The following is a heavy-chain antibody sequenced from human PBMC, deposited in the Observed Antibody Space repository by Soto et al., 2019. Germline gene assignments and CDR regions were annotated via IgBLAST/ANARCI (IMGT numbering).Heavy chain of an antibody. V-gene: IGHV3-66*01. Sequence: EVQLVESGGGLVQPGGSLRLSCAASGFTVSSNYMSWVRQAPGKGLEWVSVIYSGGSTYYADSVKGRFTISRDNSKNTLYLQMNSPRAEGTAVYYCARGGEGYYYYMDVWGKGTTVTVSS. CDR1: GFTVSSNY. J-gene: IGHJ6*03. D-gene: IGHD3-16*01. CDR2: IYSGGST. CDR3: ARGGEGYYYYMDV.